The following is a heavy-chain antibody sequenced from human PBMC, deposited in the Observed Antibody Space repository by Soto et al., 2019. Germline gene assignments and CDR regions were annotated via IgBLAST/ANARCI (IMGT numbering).Heavy chain of an antibody. CDR1: GYTFSSYD. D-gene: IGHD6-19*01. Sequence: QVQLVQSGAEVKKPGASVKVSCKASGYTFSSYDINWVRQATGQGLEWMGWLNPNSGDTGYAQKFXGXVXRXXNTSINPAYIELSSLTSDDTAVYYCATSGGGWYLYWGQGTLVTVSS. J-gene: IGHJ4*02. CDR2: LNPNSGDT. V-gene: IGHV1-8*01. CDR3: ATSGGGWYLY.